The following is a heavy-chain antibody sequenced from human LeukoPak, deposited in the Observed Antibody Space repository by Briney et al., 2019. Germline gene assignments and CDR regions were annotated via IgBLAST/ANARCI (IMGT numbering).Heavy chain of an antibody. V-gene: IGHV1-69*13. CDR2: IIPIFGTA. J-gene: IGHJ4*02. D-gene: IGHD6-19*01. CDR1: GGTFSSYA. Sequence: GASVKVSCKASGGTFSSYAASWVRQAPGQGLEWMGGIIPIFGTANYAQKFQGRVTITADESTSTAYMELSSLRSEDTAVYYCASLYSSGWGFDYWGQGTLVTVSS. CDR3: ASLYSSGWGFDY.